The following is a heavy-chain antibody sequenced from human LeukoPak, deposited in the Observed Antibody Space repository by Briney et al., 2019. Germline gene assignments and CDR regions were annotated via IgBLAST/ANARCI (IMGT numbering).Heavy chain of an antibody. D-gene: IGHD3-22*01. Sequence: ASVKVSCKASGYTFTGYSMHWVRQAPGQGLEWMGWINPNSGGTNYAQKFQGRVTMTRDTSISTAYMELSRPRSDDTAVYYCARDEKLNYDSSGYASENFDYWGQGTLVTVSS. CDR2: INPNSGGT. V-gene: IGHV1-2*02. CDR1: GYTFTGYS. J-gene: IGHJ4*02. CDR3: ARDEKLNYDSSGYASENFDY.